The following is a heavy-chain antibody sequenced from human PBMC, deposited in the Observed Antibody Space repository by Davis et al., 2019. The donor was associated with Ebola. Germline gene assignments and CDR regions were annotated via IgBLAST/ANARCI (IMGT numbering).Heavy chain of an antibody. Sequence: ASVKVSCKASGYRFTTYGMHWVRPAPGHGLEWMGWINTNTGNPTYAEGFTGRFVFSLDTSVNMAYLLINSLKTEDAAVYYCATLPDIWGQGTMVTVSS. CDR3: ATLPDI. CDR2: INTNTGNP. J-gene: IGHJ3*02. CDR1: GYRFTTYG. V-gene: IGHV7-4-1*04.